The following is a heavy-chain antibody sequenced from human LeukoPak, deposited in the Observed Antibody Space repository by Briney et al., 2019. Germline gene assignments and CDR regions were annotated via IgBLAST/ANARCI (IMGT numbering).Heavy chain of an antibody. CDR1: GFTFSDYH. CDR2: IGGSGGST. V-gene: IGHV3-23*01. J-gene: IGHJ4*02. Sequence: GGSLRLSCAASGFTFSDYHMSWIRQAPGKGLEWVSAIGGSGGSTYYADSVKGRFTISRDDSKSTLSLQMNSLRVEDTAVYYCARDIAWGAFDYWGQGTLVSVSS. D-gene: IGHD7-27*01. CDR3: ARDIAWGAFDY.